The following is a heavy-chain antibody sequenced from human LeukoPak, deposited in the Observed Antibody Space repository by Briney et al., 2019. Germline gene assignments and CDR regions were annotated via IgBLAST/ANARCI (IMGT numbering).Heavy chain of an antibody. J-gene: IGHJ4*02. V-gene: IGHV3-11*05. Sequence: PGGSLRLSCAASGFPFSDYYMSWLRHAPRKAREGGSYISSSSSYTNYADSVKGRFTISRDNAKTSLYLQMNSLRAEDTALYYCARDRSSGWYVWDYWGQGTLVTVYS. CDR1: GFPFSDYY. D-gene: IGHD6-19*01. CDR2: ISSSSSYT. CDR3: ARDRSSGWYVWDY.